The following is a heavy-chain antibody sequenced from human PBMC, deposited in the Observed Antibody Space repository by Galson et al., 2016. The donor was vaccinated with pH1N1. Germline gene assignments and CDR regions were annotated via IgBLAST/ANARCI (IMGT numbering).Heavy chain of an antibody. CDR2: ISWNSGNL. Sequence: SLRLSCAVSGFTFEDYAMHWVRQVPGKGLEWVSGISWNSGNLDYADAVKGRFTISRDNAKNSLYLQMNSLRAEDTALYYCAKGRGGYTYGYIDYWGQGTLVTVSS. D-gene: IGHD5-18*01. CDR1: GFTFEDYA. V-gene: IGHV3-9*01. CDR3: AKGRGGYTYGYIDY. J-gene: IGHJ4*02.